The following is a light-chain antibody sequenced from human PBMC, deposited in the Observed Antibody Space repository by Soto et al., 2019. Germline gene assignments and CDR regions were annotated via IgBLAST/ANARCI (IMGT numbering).Light chain of an antibody. CDR2: GAS. J-gene: IGKJ1*01. Sequence: EIVLTQFPGTLSLSPGGRATLSCRASQSVNSIYLAWYQQKPGQAPRLLISGASSRATGIPDRFSGSGSATDFTLTISRLEPEDFAVYYCQQYGSSPWTFGQGTKVDSK. CDR1: QSVNSIY. CDR3: QQYGSSPWT. V-gene: IGKV3-20*01.